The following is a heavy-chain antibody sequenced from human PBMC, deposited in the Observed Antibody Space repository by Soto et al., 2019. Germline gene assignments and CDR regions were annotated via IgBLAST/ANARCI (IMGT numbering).Heavy chain of an antibody. V-gene: IGHV4-30-4*01. CDR1: GGSISSGDYY. D-gene: IGHD6-6*01. CDR3: ARRGLSSSSTFRYYYYGMDV. J-gene: IGHJ6*02. Sequence: SETLSLTFTVSGGSISSGDYYWSWIRQPPGKGLEWIGYIYYSGSTYYNPSLKSRVTISVDTSKNQFSLKLSSVTAADTAVYYCARRGLSSSSTFRYYYYGMDVWGQGTTVT. CDR2: IYYSGST.